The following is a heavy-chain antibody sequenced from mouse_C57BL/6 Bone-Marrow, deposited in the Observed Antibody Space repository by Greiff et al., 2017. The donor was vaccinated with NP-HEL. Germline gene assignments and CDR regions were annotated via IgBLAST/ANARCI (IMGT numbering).Heavy chain of an antibody. CDR1: GYTFTDYY. Sequence: VQLQQSGPELVKPGASVKISCKASGYTFTDYYMNWVKQSHGKSLEWIGDINPNNGGTSYNQKFKGKATLTVDKSSSTAYMELRSLTSEYSAVYYCAELAWFAYWGQGTLVTVSA. V-gene: IGHV1-26*01. D-gene: IGHD4-1*01. CDR3: AELAWFAY. J-gene: IGHJ3*01. CDR2: INPNNGGT.